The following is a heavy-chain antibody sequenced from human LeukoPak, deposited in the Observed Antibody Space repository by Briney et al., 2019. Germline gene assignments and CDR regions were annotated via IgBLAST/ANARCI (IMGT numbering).Heavy chain of an antibody. CDR3: ASSLDNNWFDP. J-gene: IGHJ5*02. Sequence: SETLSLTCTVSGGSISSHYWSWIRQPPGKGLEWIGYIYYSGSTNYNPSLKSRVTTSVDTSKNQFSLKLSSVTAADTAVYYCASSLDNNWFDPWGQGTLVTVSS. V-gene: IGHV4-59*11. CDR1: GGSISSHY. CDR2: IYYSGST. D-gene: IGHD3-9*01.